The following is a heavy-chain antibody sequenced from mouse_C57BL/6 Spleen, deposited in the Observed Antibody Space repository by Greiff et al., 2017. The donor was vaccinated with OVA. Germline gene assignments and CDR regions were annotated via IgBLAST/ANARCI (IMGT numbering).Heavy chain of an antibody. J-gene: IGHJ1*03. Sequence: QVQLQQPGAELVRPGSSVKLSCKASGYTFTSYWMHWVKQRPIQGLEWIGNIDPSDSETHYNQKFKDKATLTVDKSSSTAYMQLSSLTSEDSAVYYCAREGDGSSPPYFDVWGTGTTVTVSS. V-gene: IGHV1-52*01. D-gene: IGHD1-1*01. CDR3: AREGDGSSPPYFDV. CDR1: GYTFTSYW. CDR2: IDPSDSET.